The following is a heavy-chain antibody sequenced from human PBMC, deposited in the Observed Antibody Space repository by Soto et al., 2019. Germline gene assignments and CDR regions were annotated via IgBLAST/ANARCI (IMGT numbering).Heavy chain of an antibody. J-gene: IGHJ4*02. Sequence: EVQLVESGGGLIQPGGSLRLSCAASGFTVSSNYMSWVRQAPGKGLEWVSVIYSGGSTYYADSVKGRFTISRDNSKNTLYLQMNSLRAEDTAVYYCASSQIGYYYDSRGFDYWGQGTLVTVSS. CDR2: IYSGGST. V-gene: IGHV3-53*01. D-gene: IGHD3-22*01. CDR1: GFTVSSNY. CDR3: ASSQIGYYYDSRGFDY.